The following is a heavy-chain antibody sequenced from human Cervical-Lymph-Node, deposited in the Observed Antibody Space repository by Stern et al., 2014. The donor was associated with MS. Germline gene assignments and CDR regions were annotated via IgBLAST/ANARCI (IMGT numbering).Heavy chain of an antibody. V-gene: IGHV4-39*01. CDR1: GGSISSSSYY. Sequence: QLQLQESGPGLVKPSETLSLTCTVSGGSISSSSYYWGWIRQPPGKGLEWIGRIYYIGSTYYNPSLKSRVTISVDTSKNQFYLKLSSGTAADTAVYYCARHASRDTIFGVVYFDYWGQGTLVTVSS. CDR2: IYYIGST. CDR3: ARHASRDTIFGVVYFDY. D-gene: IGHD3-3*01. J-gene: IGHJ4*02.